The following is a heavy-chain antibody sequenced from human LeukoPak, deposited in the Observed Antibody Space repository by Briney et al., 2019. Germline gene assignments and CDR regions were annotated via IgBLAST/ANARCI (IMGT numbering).Heavy chain of an antibody. CDR1: GGSISGYY. CDR2: IYYSGST. J-gene: IGHJ4*02. D-gene: IGHD4-17*01. Sequence: SETLSLTCSASGGSISGYYWSWIRQPPGKGLEWIGYIYYSGSTYYNPSLKSRVTISVDTSKNQFSLKLSSVTAADTAVYYCARGETTAYLPFDYWGQGTLVTVSS. CDR3: ARGETTAYLPFDY. V-gene: IGHV4-59*08.